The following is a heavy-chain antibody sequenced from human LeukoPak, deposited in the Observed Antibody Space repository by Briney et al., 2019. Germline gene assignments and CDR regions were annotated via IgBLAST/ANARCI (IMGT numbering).Heavy chain of an antibody. V-gene: IGHV3-7*05. Sequence: PGGSLRLSCAASGFTFSSYWMSWVRQTPGKGLEWVANINQDGSEKYYVDSVKGRFTISRDNAKNSLYLQMNSLTAEDTAVYYCARVGVVPAAIPDGFDIWGQGTMVTVSS. CDR1: GFTFSSYW. CDR3: ARVGVVPAAIPDGFDI. D-gene: IGHD2-2*01. CDR2: INQDGSEK. J-gene: IGHJ3*02.